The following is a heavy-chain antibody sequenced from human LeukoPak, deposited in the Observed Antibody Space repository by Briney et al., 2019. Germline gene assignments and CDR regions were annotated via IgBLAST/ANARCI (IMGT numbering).Heavy chain of an antibody. J-gene: IGHJ6*03. CDR1: GFSFSDYY. V-gene: IGHV3-11*04. D-gene: IGHD1-26*01. CDR2: IGSTI. CDR3: ARDRGIVGTTGYYYMDV. Sequence: GGSLRLSCVASGFSFSDYYMSWIRQAPGKGLEWVSYIGSTIYYADSVKGRFSISRDNAKNSLYLQMNSLRAEDTAVYYCARDRGIVGTTGYYYMDVWGKGTTVTVSS.